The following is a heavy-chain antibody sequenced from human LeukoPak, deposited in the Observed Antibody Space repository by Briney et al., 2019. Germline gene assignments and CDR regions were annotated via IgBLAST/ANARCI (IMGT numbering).Heavy chain of an antibody. Sequence: PSETLSLTCTVSGGSIGSYYWSWIRQPAGRGLEWIGRIYTSGSTNYNPSLKSRVTMTVDTSKNQFSLKLSSVTAADTAVYYCARDLGGSGREPQAGYYYYYGMDVWGQGTTVTVSS. CDR2: IYTSGST. V-gene: IGHV4-4*07. J-gene: IGHJ6*02. D-gene: IGHD3-10*01. CDR3: ARDLGGSGREPQAGYYYYYGMDV. CDR1: GGSIGSYY.